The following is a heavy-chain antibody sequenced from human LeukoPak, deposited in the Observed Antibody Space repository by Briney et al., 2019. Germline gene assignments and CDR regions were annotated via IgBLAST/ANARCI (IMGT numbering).Heavy chain of an antibody. D-gene: IGHD2-2*02. V-gene: IGHV4-59*01. CDR1: GGSISIYY. J-gene: IGHJ6*03. CDR2: AYYSGST. CDR3: ARNTQYCSSTSCYTLPYYYYYYMDV. Sequence: PSETLSLTCTVSGGSISIYYWSWIRQPPGKGLEWIGYAYYSGSTNYNPSLTSRVTISVDTSKNQFSLKLSSVTAADTAVYYCARNTQYCSSTSCYTLPYYYYYYMDVWGKGTTVTVSS.